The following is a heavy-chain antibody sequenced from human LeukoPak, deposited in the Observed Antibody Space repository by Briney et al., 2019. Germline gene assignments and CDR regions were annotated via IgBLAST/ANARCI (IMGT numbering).Heavy chain of an antibody. J-gene: IGHJ4*02. CDR2: IYYSGST. CDR1: GGSTSSSSYY. V-gene: IGHV4-39*07. D-gene: IGHD3-10*01. Sequence: PSETLSLTCTVSGGSTSSSSYYWGWIRQPPGKGLEWIGSIYYSGSTYYNPSLKSRVTISVDTSKNQFSLKLSSVTAADTAVYYCARRITMVRGVIRPYYFDYWGQGTLVTVSS. CDR3: ARRITMVRGVIRPYYFDY.